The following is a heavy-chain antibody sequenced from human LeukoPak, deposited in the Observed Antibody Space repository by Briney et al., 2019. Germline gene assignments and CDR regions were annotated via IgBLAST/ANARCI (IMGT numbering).Heavy chain of an antibody. J-gene: IGHJ4*02. V-gene: IGHV3-23*01. CDR3: AKGRYCSGGSCYPHFDY. Sequence: GGSLRLSCAASGFTFSSYAMSWVRQAPGKGLEWVSAISGSGGSTYYADSVKGRFTISRDNSKNTLYLQMNSLRAEDTAVYYCAKGRYCSGGSCYPHFDYWGQETLVTVSS. CDR2: ISGSGGST. CDR1: GFTFSSYA. D-gene: IGHD2-15*01.